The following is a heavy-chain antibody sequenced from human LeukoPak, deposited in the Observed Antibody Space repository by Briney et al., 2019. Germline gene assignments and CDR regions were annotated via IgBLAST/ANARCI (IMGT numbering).Heavy chain of an antibody. J-gene: IGHJ4*02. D-gene: IGHD3-10*01. Sequence: SETLSLTCTVSGGSIGSYYWSWIWQPPGKGLEWIGYIYYSGSTNYNPSLKSRVTISVDTSKNQFSLKLSSVTAADTAVYYCARSWRNYYGPFDYWGQGTLVTVSS. CDR3: ARSWRNYYGPFDY. CDR2: IYYSGST. V-gene: IGHV4-59*08. CDR1: GGSIGSYY.